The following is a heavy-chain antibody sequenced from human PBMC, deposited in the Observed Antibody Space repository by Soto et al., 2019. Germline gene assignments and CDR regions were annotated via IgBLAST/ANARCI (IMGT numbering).Heavy chain of an antibody. CDR3: VTLYYYGSGSYPSVFDY. D-gene: IGHD3-10*01. CDR1: GFTFSDYA. V-gene: IGHV3-30*03. CDR2: VSHDGRNT. J-gene: IGHJ4*02. Sequence: GGSLRLSCAASGFTFSDYAMHWVRQAPGKGLEWVAVVSHDGRNTHYADSVKGRFTISRDSSKNTVSLEMTSLRAEDTAVYYCVTLYYYGSGSYPSVFDYWGQGTLVTVSS.